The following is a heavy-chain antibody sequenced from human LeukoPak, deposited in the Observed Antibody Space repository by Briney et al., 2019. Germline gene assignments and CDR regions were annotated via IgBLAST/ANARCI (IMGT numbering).Heavy chain of an antibody. CDR3: AKGRYYDSSGYFYNWFDP. Sequence: GGSLRLSCAASGFTFSSYGMHWVRQAPGKGLEWVAVISYDESNKYYADSVKGRFTISRDNSKNTLYLQMNSLRAEDTAVYYCAKGRYYDSSGYFYNWFDPWGQGTLVTVSS. J-gene: IGHJ5*02. CDR1: GFTFSSYG. CDR2: ISYDESNK. V-gene: IGHV3-30*18. D-gene: IGHD3-22*01.